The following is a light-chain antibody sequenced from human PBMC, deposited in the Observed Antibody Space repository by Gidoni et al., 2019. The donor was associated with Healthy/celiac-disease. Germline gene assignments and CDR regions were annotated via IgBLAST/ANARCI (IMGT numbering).Light chain of an antibody. V-gene: IGKV3-20*01. CDR2: GAS. Sequence: EIVLTQSPGTLSLSPGERATLSCRASQSVSSSYLAWYQQKPGQAPRLLIYGASSRATGSPDRFSGRGSGTDFTLTISRLEPEDFAVYYCQQYGSSPPVTFGGGTKVEIK. J-gene: IGKJ4*01. CDR1: QSVSSSY. CDR3: QQYGSSPPVT.